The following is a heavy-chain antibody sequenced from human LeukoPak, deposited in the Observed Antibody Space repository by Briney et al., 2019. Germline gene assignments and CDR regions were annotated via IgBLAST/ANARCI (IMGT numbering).Heavy chain of an antibody. J-gene: IGHJ4*02. CDR1: GDSSSNYF. V-gene: IGHV4-59*05. Sequence: SETLSLTCTVSGDSSSNYFWSWIRQPPGKGLEWIGRISFSGDTHYNPSLKSRVTISADTSKNQFSLDLTSVTAADAAVYYCATYLATSGSYFHFWGQGTLVAVSS. CDR3: ATYLATSGSYFHF. CDR2: ISFSGDT. D-gene: IGHD3-10*01.